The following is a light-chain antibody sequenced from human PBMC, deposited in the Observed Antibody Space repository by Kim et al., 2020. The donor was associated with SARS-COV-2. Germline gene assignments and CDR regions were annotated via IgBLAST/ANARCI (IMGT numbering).Light chain of an antibody. Sequence: DIVMTQSPDSLAVSLGERATIHCKSSQSVLNTSNNKNNLTWFQQKPGQPPKLLIYWASTRNTGVPDRFSGSGSGTEFSLTISSLEAADVAIYYCQQHYSPLWSFGQGTRVAI. V-gene: IGKV4-1*01. CDR3: QQHYSPLWS. CDR1: QSVLNTSNNKNN. J-gene: IGKJ1*01. CDR2: WAS.